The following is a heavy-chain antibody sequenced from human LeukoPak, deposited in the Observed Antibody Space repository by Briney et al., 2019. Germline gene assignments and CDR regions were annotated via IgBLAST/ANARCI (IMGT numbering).Heavy chain of an antibody. Sequence: SQTLSLTCAVSGDSIGIRGYSWSWIRQPPGRGLEWIGYIHQSGNTYYNPSLQSRVTISIDTSKNHYSLNLTSVTAADTAVYFCARRVAGAGTSYFDLWGQGTPVTVPS. CDR3: ARRVAGAGTSYFDL. V-gene: IGHV4-30-2*01. D-gene: IGHD1-7*01. J-gene: IGHJ4*02. CDR2: IHQSGNT. CDR1: GDSIGIRGYS.